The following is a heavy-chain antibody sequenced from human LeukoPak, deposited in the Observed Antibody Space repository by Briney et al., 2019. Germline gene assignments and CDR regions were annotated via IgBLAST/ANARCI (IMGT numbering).Heavy chain of an antibody. D-gene: IGHD2-2*01. CDR3: ARDLSCSSTSCYGYYYYYYMDV. J-gene: IGHJ6*03. V-gene: IGHV4-61*02. CDR1: GGSISSGSYY. CDR2: IYTSGST. Sequence: SETPSLTCTVSGGSISSGSYYWSWIRQPAGKGLEWIGRIYTSGSTNYNPSLKSRVTISVDTSKNQFSLKLSSVTAADTAVYYCARDLSCSSTSCYGYYYYYYMDVWGKGTTVTVSS.